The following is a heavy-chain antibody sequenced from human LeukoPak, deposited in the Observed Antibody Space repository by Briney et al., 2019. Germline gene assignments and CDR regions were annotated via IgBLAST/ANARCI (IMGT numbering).Heavy chain of an antibody. D-gene: IGHD2-2*01. CDR1: GGSISTSSHY. CDR3: AASPFCTSVSCPTPIANFDY. Sequence: SETLSLTCTVSVSGGSISTSSHYWGWVRQPPGKGLEWIGSIYYSGTTYYNPSLKGRVTISIDTSKNQFSLKLNSMTAADTAVYSCAASPFCTSVSCPTPIANFDYWGQGILVTVSS. V-gene: IGHV4-39*01. J-gene: IGHJ4*02. CDR2: IYYSGTT.